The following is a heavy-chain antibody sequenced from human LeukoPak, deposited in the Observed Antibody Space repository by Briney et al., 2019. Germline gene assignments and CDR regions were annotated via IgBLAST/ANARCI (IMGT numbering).Heavy chain of an antibody. D-gene: IGHD4-17*01. CDR2: ISSSSSYT. J-gene: IGHJ4*02. CDR3: ARSMTTVTTIDY. Sequence: GGSLRLSCAASEFXFSDYYISWIRQAPGKGLEWVSYISSSSSYTNYADSVKGRFTISRDNAKNSLYLQMNSLRAEDTAVYYCARSMTTVTTIDYWGQGTLVTVSS. V-gene: IGHV3-11*06. CDR1: EFXFSDYY.